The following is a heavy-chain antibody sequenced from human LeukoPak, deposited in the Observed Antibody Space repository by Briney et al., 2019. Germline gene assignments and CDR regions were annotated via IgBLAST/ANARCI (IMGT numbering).Heavy chain of an antibody. J-gene: IGHJ6*03. V-gene: IGHV3-7*01. CDR1: GFTFNSYG. CDR3: ASQTYYDFWSGYWDYYYYYMDV. Sequence: GGSLRLSCAASGFTFNSYGMHWVRQAPGKGLEWVANIKQDGSEKYYVDSVKGRFTISRDNAKNSLYLQMNSLRAEDTAVYYCASQTYYDFWSGYWDYYYYYMDVWGKGTTVTVSS. D-gene: IGHD3-3*01. CDR2: IKQDGSEK.